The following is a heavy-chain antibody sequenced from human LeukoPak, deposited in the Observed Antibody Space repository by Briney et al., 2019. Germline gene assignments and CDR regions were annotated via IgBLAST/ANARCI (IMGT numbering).Heavy chain of an antibody. D-gene: IGHD3-16*02. CDR2: ISYDGSNK. V-gene: IGHV3-30*03. J-gene: IGHJ4*02. Sequence: GGSLRLSCAASGFTFSSYGMHWVRQAPGKGLEWVAVISYDGSNKYYADSVKGRFTISRDNSKNSLYLQMNSLRAEDTAVYYCARGDDYVWGSYRHSNYFAYWGQGTLVTVSS. CDR1: GFTFSSYG. CDR3: ARGDDYVWGSYRHSNYFAY.